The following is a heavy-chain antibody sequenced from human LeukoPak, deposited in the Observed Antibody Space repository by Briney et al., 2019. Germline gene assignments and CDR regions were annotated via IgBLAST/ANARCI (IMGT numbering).Heavy chain of an antibody. Sequence: GGSLRLSCAASGFTFSDYYMSWIRQAPGKGLEWVSYISSSGSTIYYADSVKGRFTISRDNAKNSLYLQMNSLRAEDTAVYYCAGNRVVVPAAAFDYWGQGTQVTVSS. V-gene: IGHV3-11*01. J-gene: IGHJ4*02. CDR1: GFTFSDYY. CDR2: ISSSGSTI. D-gene: IGHD2-2*01. CDR3: AGNRVVVPAAAFDY.